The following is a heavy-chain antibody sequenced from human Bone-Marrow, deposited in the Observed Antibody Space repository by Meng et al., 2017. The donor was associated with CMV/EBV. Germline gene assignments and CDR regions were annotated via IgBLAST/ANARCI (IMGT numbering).Heavy chain of an antibody. CDR1: GYTFTSYG. J-gene: IGHJ5*02. Sequence: QVSQVESGSEVQEPGASMNVSCKVSGYTFTSYGISWARQAPGQGLEWMGWISAYNGNTNYAQKLQGRVTMTTDTSTSTAYMELRSLRSDDTAVYYCARKGKYSTDGWFDPWGQGTLVTVSS. V-gene: IGHV1-18*01. D-gene: IGHD6-6*01. CDR2: ISAYNGNT. CDR3: ARKGKYSTDGWFDP.